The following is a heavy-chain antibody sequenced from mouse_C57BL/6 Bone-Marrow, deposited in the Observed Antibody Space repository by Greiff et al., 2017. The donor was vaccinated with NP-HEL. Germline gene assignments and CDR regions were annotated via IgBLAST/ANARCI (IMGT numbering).Heavy chain of an antibody. CDR1: GYSITSGYY. D-gene: IGHD1-1*01. Sequence: EVQLQQSGPGLVKPSQSLSLTCSVTGYSITSGYYWNWIRQFPGNKLEWMGYISYDGSNNYNPSLKNRISITRDTSKNQFFLKLNSVTTEDTATYYGARVPPPYYYGSSYWYFDVWGTGTTVTVSS. CDR3: ARVPPPYYYGSSYWYFDV. J-gene: IGHJ1*03. V-gene: IGHV3-6*01. CDR2: ISYDGSN.